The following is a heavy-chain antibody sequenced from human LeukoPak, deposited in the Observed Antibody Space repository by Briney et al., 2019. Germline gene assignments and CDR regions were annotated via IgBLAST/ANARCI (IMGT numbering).Heavy chain of an antibody. V-gene: IGHV4-59*08. J-gene: IGHJ4*02. CDR1: GGSISSYY. CDR3: ARLMGSGWYYFDY. Sequence: SETLSLTCTVSGGSISSYYWSWIRQPPGKGLEWIGYIYYSGSTNYNPSLKSRVTISVDTSKNQFSLKLSSVTAADTAVYYCARLMGSGWYYFDYWGQGTLVTVSS. D-gene: IGHD6-19*01. CDR2: IYYSGST.